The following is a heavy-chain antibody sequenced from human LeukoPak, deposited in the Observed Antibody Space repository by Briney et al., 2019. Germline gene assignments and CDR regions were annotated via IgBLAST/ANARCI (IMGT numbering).Heavy chain of an antibody. CDR3: ASSPEWELVGVFDY. CDR2: IYSGGTT. J-gene: IGHJ4*02. V-gene: IGHV3-53*01. Sequence: GGSLRLSCEASGFTVSSNYMSWVRQAPGKGLEWVSVIYSGGTTYYADSVKGRFTISRDNSKNTLYLQMNSLRAEDTAVYYCASSPEWELVGVFDYWGQGTLVTVSS. D-gene: IGHD1-26*01. CDR1: GFTVSSNY.